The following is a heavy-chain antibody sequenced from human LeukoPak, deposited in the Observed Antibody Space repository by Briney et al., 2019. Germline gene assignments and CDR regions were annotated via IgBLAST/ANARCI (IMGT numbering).Heavy chain of an antibody. J-gene: IGHJ4*02. CDR2: IVYSGST. CDR1: GGSITINNYY. V-gene: IGHV4-39*01. CDR3: ARHEVNPNFDY. Sequence: SETLSLTCTVSGGSITINNYYWAWIRQPPGQGLEWIGSIVYSGSTYYSPSLKSRVTISVDTSKNQFPLNLISVTAADTAVYYCARHEVNPNFDYWGQGTLVTVSS.